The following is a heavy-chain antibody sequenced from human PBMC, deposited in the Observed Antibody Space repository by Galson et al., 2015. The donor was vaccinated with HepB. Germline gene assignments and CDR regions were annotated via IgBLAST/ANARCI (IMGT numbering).Heavy chain of an antibody. D-gene: IGHD3-10*01. J-gene: IGHJ4*02. CDR1: GFTFSRHA. CDR2: ISSDYTSK. V-gene: IGHV3-30*07. CDR3: ASDCDGSGSFYNMLGY. Sequence: SLRLSCAVSGFTFSRHAFHWVRQAPGRGLEWVALISSDYTSKFYADSVKGRLSISRDNSKDTVYPQMNSLRDEDTAVYYCASDCDGSGSFYNMLGYWGQGTMVTVSS.